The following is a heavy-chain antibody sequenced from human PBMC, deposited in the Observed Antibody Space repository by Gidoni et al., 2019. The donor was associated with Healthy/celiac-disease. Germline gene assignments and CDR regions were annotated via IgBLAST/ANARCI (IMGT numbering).Heavy chain of an antibody. CDR3: ARDYRYYDFWSGHDAFDI. D-gene: IGHD3-3*01. J-gene: IGHJ3*02. CDR1: GFTFSSYA. V-gene: IGHV3-30*04. CDR2: ISYDGSNK. Sequence: QVQLVESGGGVVQPGRSLRLSCAASGFTFSSYAMHWVRQAPGKGLEWVAVISYDGSNKYYADSVKGRFTISRDNSKNTLYLQMNSLRAEDTAVYYCARDYRYYDFWSGHDAFDIWGQGTMVTVSS.